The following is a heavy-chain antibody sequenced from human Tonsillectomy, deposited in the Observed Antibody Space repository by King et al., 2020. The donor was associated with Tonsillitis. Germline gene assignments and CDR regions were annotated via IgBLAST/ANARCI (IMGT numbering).Heavy chain of an antibody. CDR1: GFIFSSYG. J-gene: IGHJ4*02. D-gene: IGHD4-23*01. V-gene: IGHV3-33*06. CDR3: AKCDGYGHSQDY. CDR2: IWNDGSKK. Sequence: VQLVESGGGVVQPGMSLRLSCEASGFIFSSYGMHWVRQAPGKGLEWVAIIWNDGSKKYYAESVRGRFSISKDSSKNTLYLQMDSLKAEDTAVYYCAKCDGYGHSQDYWGQGTLVTVSS.